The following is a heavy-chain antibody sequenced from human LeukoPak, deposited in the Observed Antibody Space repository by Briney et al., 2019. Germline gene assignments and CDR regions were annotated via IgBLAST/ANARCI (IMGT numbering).Heavy chain of an antibody. D-gene: IGHD1-1*01. CDR1: GGSISSSSYY. CDR2: IYYSGSP. J-gene: IGHJ4*02. V-gene: IGHV4-39*01. CDR3: ATWRTAKTGFDY. Sequence: PSETLSLTCTVSGGSISSSSYYWGWIRQPPGKGLEWIGSIYYSGSPYYNSSLKSRVTISVDTSKNQFSLRLSSVTAADTAVYYCATWRTAKTGFDYWGQGTLVTVSS.